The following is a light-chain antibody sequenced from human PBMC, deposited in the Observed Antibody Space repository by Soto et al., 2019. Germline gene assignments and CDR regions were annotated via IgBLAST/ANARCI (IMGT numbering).Light chain of an antibody. V-gene: IGLV1-51*01. CDR1: SYHIGNNY. J-gene: IGLJ2*01. Sequence: QSVLTQSPSVSAAPGQKVTISCSGSSYHIGNNYVYLYQQLPGTAPKLLIYDNNKRPSGILDRFSGSKSGTSGTLDITGRQAGDEAYYYCATWDGSLPGEVFGGGTKLTVL. CDR2: DNN. CDR3: ATWDGSLPGEV.